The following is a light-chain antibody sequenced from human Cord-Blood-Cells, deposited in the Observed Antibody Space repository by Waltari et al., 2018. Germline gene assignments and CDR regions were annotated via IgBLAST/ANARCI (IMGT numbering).Light chain of an antibody. Sequence: DIQMNQSPSTMSASVGDRVTITCRASQSISSWLAWYQQKPGKAPNLLIYDASSLESGVPSRFSGSGSGTEFTLTISSLQPDDFATYYCQQYNSYSLTFGGGTKVEIK. CDR1: QSISSW. CDR2: DAS. V-gene: IGKV1-5*01. CDR3: QQYNSYSLT. J-gene: IGKJ4*01.